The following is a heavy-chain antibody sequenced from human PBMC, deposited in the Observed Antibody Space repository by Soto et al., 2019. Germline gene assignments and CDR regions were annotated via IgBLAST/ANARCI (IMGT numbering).Heavy chain of an antibody. Sequence: GGSLRLSCAASGFTVSSNYMSWVRQAPGKGLEWVSVIYSGGSTYYADSVKGRFPISRDNSKNTRFLQMNSLRAEDTSVYYCAVYWGRRGITFGGVILQGFVAPGVWGKGTTVTVSS. CDR3: AVYWGRRGITFGGVILQGFVAPGV. D-gene: IGHD3-16*02. J-gene: IGHJ6*04. CDR1: GFTVSSNY. CDR2: IYSGGST. V-gene: IGHV3-66*01.